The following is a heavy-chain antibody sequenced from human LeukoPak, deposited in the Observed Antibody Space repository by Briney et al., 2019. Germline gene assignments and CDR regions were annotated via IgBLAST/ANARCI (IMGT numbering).Heavy chain of an antibody. J-gene: IGHJ4*02. CDR3: ARETGYSGSYFDY. Sequence: GRSLRLSCAASGFTFSSYAMHWVRQAPGKGLEWVAVISYDGSNKYYADSVKGRFTISRDNSKNTLYLQMNSLRAEDTAVYYCARETGYSGSYFDYWGQGTLVTVSS. V-gene: IGHV3-30-3*01. D-gene: IGHD1-26*01. CDR1: GFTFSSYA. CDR2: ISYDGSNK.